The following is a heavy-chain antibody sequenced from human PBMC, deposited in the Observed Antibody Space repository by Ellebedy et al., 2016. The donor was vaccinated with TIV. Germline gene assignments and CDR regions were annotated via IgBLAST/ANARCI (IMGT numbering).Heavy chain of an antibody. V-gene: IGHV1-18*01. J-gene: IGHJ4*02. CDR2: ISVHNDNT. CDR3: AREASSFYERWGGDF. CDR1: GYIFTNYG. D-gene: IGHD2/OR15-2a*01. Sequence: ASVKVSCXASGYIFTNYGITWVRQAPGQGLEWMGWISVHNDNTKYAQKMRGRVTLTTDTSTGTAYMDLRSLRSDDTAVYYCAREASSFYERWGGDFWGPGTLVTVSS.